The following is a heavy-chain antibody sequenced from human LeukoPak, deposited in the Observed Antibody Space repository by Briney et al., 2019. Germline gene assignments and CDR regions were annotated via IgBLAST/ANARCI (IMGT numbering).Heavy chain of an antibody. CDR1: GYTFSTYD. CDR2: MNPNSANT. CDR3: ARAIRYQLLSDY. V-gene: IGHV1-8*02. Sequence: ASVGVSCKTSGYTFSTYDINWLRQAAGQGLEWMGWMNPNSANTGFAQKFQGRAAITRDTSTATAYLELSGLTSADTAVYYCARAIRYQLLSDYWGQGTLVTVSS. D-gene: IGHD2-2*01. J-gene: IGHJ4*02.